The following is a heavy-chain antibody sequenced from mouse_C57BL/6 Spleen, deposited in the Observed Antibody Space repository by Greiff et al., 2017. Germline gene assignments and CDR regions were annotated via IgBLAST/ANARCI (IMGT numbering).Heavy chain of an antibody. Sequence: DAGGGLVQPKGSLKLSCAASGFSFNTYAMNWVRQAPGKGLEWVARIRSKSNNYATYYADSVKDRFTISRDDSESMLYLQMNNLKTEDTAMYYCVRYDYDWYFDVWGTGTTVTVSS. V-gene: IGHV10-1*01. CDR1: GFSFNTYA. CDR2: IRSKSNNYAT. J-gene: IGHJ1*03. CDR3: VRYDYDWYFDV. D-gene: IGHD2-4*01.